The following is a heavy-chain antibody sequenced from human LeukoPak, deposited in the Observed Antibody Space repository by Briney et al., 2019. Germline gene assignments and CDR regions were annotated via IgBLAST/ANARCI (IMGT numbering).Heavy chain of an antibody. D-gene: IGHD3-3*01. CDR2: ISAYNGNT. CDR3: ARVGWYYDFWSGYPLYYYYGMDV. Sequence: ASVKVSCKASGYTFTSYGISWVRQAPGQGLEWMGWISAYNGNTNYAQKLQGRVTMTTDTSTSTAYMELRSLRSDDTAVYYCARVGWYYDFWSGYPLYYYYGMDVWGQGTTVTVSS. J-gene: IGHJ6*02. CDR1: GYTFTSYG. V-gene: IGHV1-18*01.